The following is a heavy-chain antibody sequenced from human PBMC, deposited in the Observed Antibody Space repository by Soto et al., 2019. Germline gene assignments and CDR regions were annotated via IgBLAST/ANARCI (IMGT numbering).Heavy chain of an antibody. CDR2: ISTYSGDT. CDR3: ARHHGPTTSENWFDP. Sequence: QVHLVQSGVEVKTPGASGKVSCQASGYTFFTYDISWVRQATGQGLEWMGWISTYSGDTKYAQKFHGRVTMTTDTSTTTAYLELRSLNSDDTAVYYCARHHGPTTSENWFDPWGQGTLVTVSS. J-gene: IGHJ5*02. D-gene: IGHD5-12*01. V-gene: IGHV1-18*01. CDR1: GYTFFTYD.